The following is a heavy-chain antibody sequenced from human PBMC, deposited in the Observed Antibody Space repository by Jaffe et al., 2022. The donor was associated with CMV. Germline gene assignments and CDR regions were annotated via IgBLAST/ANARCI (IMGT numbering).Heavy chain of an antibody. D-gene: IGHD6-13*01. Sequence: QVQLQESGPGLVKPSETLSLTCTVSGGSISSYYWSWIRQPPGKGLEWIGYIYYSGSTNYNPSLKSRVTISVDTSKNQFSLKLSSVTAADTAVYYCARVGTSSWYGREFDLWGRGTLVTVSS. CDR1: GGSISSYY. CDR3: ARVGTSSWYGREFDL. CDR2: IYYSGST. J-gene: IGHJ2*01. V-gene: IGHV4-59*01.